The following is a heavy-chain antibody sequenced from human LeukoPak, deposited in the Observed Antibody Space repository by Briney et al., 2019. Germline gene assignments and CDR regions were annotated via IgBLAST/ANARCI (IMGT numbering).Heavy chain of an antibody. CDR2: IKSKTDGGTT. Sequence: GGSLRLSCAASGFTFSNAWMSWVRQAPGKGLEWVGRIKSKTDGGTTDYAAPVKGRFTISRDDSKNTLYLQMNSLKTEDTAVYYCAKDHRGSSSWYYFDYWGQGTLVTVSS. V-gene: IGHV3-15*01. CDR1: GFTFSNAW. J-gene: IGHJ4*02. D-gene: IGHD6-13*01. CDR3: AKDHRGSSSWYYFDY.